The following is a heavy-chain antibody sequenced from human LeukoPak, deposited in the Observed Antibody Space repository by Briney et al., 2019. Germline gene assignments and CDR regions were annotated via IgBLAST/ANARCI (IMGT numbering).Heavy chain of an antibody. Sequence: SETLSLTCTVSGGSFSSYYWSWIRQPAGKGLEWIGRIYTSGSTNYNPSPKSRVTISVDTSKNQFSLKLSSVTAAARAWCCCAREGYDILTGTHYYYYYMDVWGKGTTVTISS. J-gene: IGHJ6*03. D-gene: IGHD3-9*01. CDR2: IYTSGST. CDR3: AREGYDILTGTHYYYYYMDV. CDR1: GGSFSSYY. V-gene: IGHV4-4*07.